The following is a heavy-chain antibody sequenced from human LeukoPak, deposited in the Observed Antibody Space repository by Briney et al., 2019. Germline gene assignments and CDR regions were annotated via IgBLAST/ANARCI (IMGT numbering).Heavy chain of an antibody. V-gene: IGHV4-31*03. CDR1: GGSISSGGYY. D-gene: IGHD6-6*01. J-gene: IGHJ6*02. Sequence: SETLSLTCTVSGGSISSGGYYWSWIRQHPGKGLEWIGCIYYSGSTYYNPSLKSRVTISVDTSKNQFSLKLSSVTAADTAVYYCARDLRSSSYYYYGMDVWGQGTTVTVSS. CDR3: ARDLRSSSYYYYGMDV. CDR2: IYYSGST.